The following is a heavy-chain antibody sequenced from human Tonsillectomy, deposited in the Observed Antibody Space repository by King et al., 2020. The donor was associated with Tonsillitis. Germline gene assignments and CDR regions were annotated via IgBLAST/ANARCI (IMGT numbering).Heavy chain of an antibody. D-gene: IGHD1-1*01. CDR3: ARVEMRTFNWYFEL. CDR2: IYYSGST. J-gene: IGHJ2*01. Sequence: QLQESGPGLVKPSETLSLTCTVSGGSISSYYWSWIRQPPGKGLEWIGYIYYSGSTNYNPSLKSRVTISVDTSKNQFSLKLSSVTAADTAVYYCARVEMRTFNWYFELWGRGALVTVSS. CDR1: GGSISSYY. V-gene: IGHV4-59*01.